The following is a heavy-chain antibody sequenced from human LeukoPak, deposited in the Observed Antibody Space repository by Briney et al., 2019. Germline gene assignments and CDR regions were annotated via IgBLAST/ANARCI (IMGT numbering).Heavy chain of an antibody. CDR1: GFTFSSYG. CDR3: AKWKGSNLEASGWYFDY. Sequence: GRSLRLSCAASGFTFSSYGIHWVRQAPGKGLEWVAVISYDGSNEYYADSVKGRFTISRDNSKNTLYLQMNSLRAEDTALYYCAKWKGSNLEASGWYFDYWARESWSPSPQ. D-gene: IGHD6-19*01. CDR2: ISYDGSNE. V-gene: IGHV3-30*18. J-gene: IGHJ4*02.